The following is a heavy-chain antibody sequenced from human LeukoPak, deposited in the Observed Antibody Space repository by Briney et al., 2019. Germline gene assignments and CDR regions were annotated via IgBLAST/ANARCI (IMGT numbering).Heavy chain of an antibody. J-gene: IGHJ4*02. D-gene: IGHD6-13*01. CDR3: ARDPPIAAAGTY. Sequence: PGGSLRLSCAASGFTFSSYSMNWVRQAPGKGLEWVSSISSSSSYIYYADSAKGRFTISRDNAKNSLYLQMNSLRAEDTAVYYCARDPPIAAAGTYWGQGTLVTVSS. V-gene: IGHV3-21*01. CDR2: ISSSSSYI. CDR1: GFTFSSYS.